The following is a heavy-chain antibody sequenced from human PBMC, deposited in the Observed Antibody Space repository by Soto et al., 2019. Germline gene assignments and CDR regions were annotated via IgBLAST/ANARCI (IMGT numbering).Heavy chain of an antibody. CDR1: GFTFSSYA. CDR2: ISGSGGST. V-gene: IGHV3-23*01. J-gene: IGHJ6*03. D-gene: IGHD1-1*01. CDR3: AKDGLVRWNRTLATYYYYYYMDV. Sequence: GGSLRLSCAASGFTFSSYAMSWVRQAPGKGLEWVSAISGSGGSTYYADSVKGRFTISRDNSKNTLYLQMNSLRAEDTAVYYCAKDGLVRWNRTLATYYYYYYMDVWGKGTTVTVSS.